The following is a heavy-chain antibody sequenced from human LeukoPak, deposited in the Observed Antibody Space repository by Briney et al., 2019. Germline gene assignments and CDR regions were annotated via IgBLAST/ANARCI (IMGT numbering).Heavy chain of an antibody. J-gene: IGHJ4*02. CDR2: IKQDGSEK. CDR3: ARDHVLRFLEWPPDFDY. D-gene: IGHD3-3*01. Sequence: GGSLRLSCAASGFTLSSYWMSWVRQAPGKGLEWVANIKQDGSEKYYVDSVKGRFTISRDNAKNSLYLQMNSLRAEDTAVYYCARDHVLRFLEWPPDFDYWGQGTLVTVSS. V-gene: IGHV3-7*03. CDR1: GFTLSSYW.